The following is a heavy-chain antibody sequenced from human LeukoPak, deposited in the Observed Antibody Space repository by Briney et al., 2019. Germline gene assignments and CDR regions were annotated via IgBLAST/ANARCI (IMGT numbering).Heavy chain of an antibody. Sequence: ASVKVSCKASGYTFTSYDINWVRQATGQGREWMGWMNPNSGSTGYAQQFPGGVTMTRNTSISTAYMELSSLRSEDTAVYYCARVGYDSSGYRLFDYWGQGTLVTVSS. CDR2: MNPNSGST. CDR1: GYTFTSYD. V-gene: IGHV1-8*01. J-gene: IGHJ4*02. CDR3: ARVGYDSSGYRLFDY. D-gene: IGHD3-22*01.